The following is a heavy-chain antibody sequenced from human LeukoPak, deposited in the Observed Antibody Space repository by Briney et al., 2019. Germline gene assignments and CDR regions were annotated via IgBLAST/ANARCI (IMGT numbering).Heavy chain of an antibody. V-gene: IGHV3-7*04. CDR1: GFTFSNYW. CDR2: IKQHGSEK. Sequence: GGPLRHSCAASGFTFSNYWMSWVRQAPGKGLEWVANIKQHGSEKYYVDSVKGRFTISRDNAKNSLYLQMNSLRAEDTAVYYCARGGDYGSFDYWGQGTLVTVSS. D-gene: IGHD4-17*01. CDR3: ARGGDYGSFDY. J-gene: IGHJ4*02.